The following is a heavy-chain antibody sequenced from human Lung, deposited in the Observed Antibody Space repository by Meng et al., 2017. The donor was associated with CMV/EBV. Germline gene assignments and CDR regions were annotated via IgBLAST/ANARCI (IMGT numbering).Heavy chain of an antibody. D-gene: IGHD6-13*01. CDR3: ARAMTLALAGVPSEFDP. Sequence: GGSLRLXXAASGFTVSSNYMSWVRQAPGKGLEWVSVIYSGGSTYYADSVKGRFTISRDNSKNTLYLQMNSLRAEDTAVYYCARAMTLALAGVPSEFDPWGPRTXVTVAS. CDR2: IYSGGST. V-gene: IGHV3-66*02. J-gene: IGHJ5*01. CDR1: GFTVSSNY.